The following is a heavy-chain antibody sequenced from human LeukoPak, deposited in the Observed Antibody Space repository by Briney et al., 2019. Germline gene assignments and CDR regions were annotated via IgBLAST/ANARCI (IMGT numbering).Heavy chain of an antibody. V-gene: IGHV1-69*06. CDR2: IIPIFGTA. D-gene: IGHD2-2*01. Sequence: ASVKVSCKASGGTFSSYAISWVRQAPGQGLEWMGGIIPIFGTANYAQKFQGRVTITADKSTSTAYMELSSLRSEDMAVYYCARWGCSSASCNASFDYWGQGTLVTVSS. J-gene: IGHJ4*02. CDR3: ARWGCSSASCNASFDY. CDR1: GGTFSSYA.